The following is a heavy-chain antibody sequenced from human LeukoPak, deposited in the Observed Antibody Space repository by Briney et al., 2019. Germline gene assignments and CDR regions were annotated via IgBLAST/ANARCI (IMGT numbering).Heavy chain of an antibody. J-gene: IGHJ5*02. D-gene: IGHD3-16*01. V-gene: IGHV4-39*07. CDR3: ARGRAITFGGVTFT. CDR1: GGSISSSSYY. Sequence: SETLSLTCTVSGGSISSSSYYWGWIRQPPGKGLEWIGSIYYSGSTNYNPSLKSRVTISVDKSKNQFSLKLSSVTAADTAVYYCARGRAITFGGVTFTWGQGTLVTVSS. CDR2: IYYSGST.